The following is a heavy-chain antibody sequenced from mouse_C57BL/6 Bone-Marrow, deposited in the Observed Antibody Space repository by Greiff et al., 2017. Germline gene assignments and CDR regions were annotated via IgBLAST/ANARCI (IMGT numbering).Heavy chain of an antibody. CDR1: GYTFTSYW. CDR2: IHPNSGST. V-gene: IGHV1-64*01. Sequence: QVQLKQPGAELVKPGASVKLSCKASGYTFTSYWMHWVKQRPGQGLEWIGMIHPNSGSTNYNEKFKSKATLTVDKSSSTAYMQLSSLTSEDSAVYYCANWAVWYFDVWGTGTTVTVSS. D-gene: IGHD4-1*01. CDR3: ANWAVWYFDV. J-gene: IGHJ1*03.